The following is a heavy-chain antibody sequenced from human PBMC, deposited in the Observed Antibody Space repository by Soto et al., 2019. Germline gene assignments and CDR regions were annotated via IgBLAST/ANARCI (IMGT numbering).Heavy chain of an antibody. D-gene: IGHD3-10*01. CDR2: INPSGGST. Sequence: GPSVKVSCKASGYTFTSYYMHWLPHAPGQGLEWMGIINPSGGSTSYAQKFQGRVTMTRDTSTSTVYMELSSLRSEDTAVYYCARRRIRSNWFDPWGQGTLVTVSS. CDR1: GYTFTSYY. J-gene: IGHJ5*02. CDR3: ARRRIRSNWFDP. V-gene: IGHV1-46*01.